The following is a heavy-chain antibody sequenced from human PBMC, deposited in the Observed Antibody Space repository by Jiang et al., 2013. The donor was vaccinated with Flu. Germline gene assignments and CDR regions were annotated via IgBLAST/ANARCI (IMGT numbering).Heavy chain of an antibody. CDR2: IYYSGTT. D-gene: IGHD2-21*01. CDR3: ARVFGGDRRGHYLAY. V-gene: IGHV4-59*12. Sequence: LLKPSETLSLTCTVSGDSMSSYYWSWIRQPPGKGLEWIGHIYYSGTTNYNSSLKSRVSMSVDTSKNQFSLSLRSVTAADTAFYYCARVFGGDRRGHYLAYWGQGALVTVSS. J-gene: IGHJ4*02. CDR1: GDSMSSYY.